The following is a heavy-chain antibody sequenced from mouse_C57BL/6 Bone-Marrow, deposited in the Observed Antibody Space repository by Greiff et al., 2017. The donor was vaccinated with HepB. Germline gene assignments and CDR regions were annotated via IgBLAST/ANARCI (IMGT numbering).Heavy chain of an antibody. CDR3: ARSAVTTRYFDD. Sequence: QVQLQQSGAELVMPGASVKLSCKASGYTFTSYWMHWVKQRPGQGLEWIGEIDPSDSDTNYNQKFKGKSTLTVDKSSSTAYMQRSSLTSEDAAVYYCARSAVTTRYFDDWGQGTTLSVSS. CDR2: IDPSDSDT. D-gene: IGHD2-2*01. J-gene: IGHJ2*01. V-gene: IGHV1-69*01. CDR1: GYTFTSYW.